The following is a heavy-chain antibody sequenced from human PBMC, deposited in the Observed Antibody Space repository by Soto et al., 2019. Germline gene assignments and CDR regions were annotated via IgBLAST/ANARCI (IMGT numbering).Heavy chain of an antibody. D-gene: IGHD3-22*01. V-gene: IGHV3-23*01. CDR2: ISGSGGST. CDR3: AKVGSITMIVVVITYFDY. Sequence: GGSLRLSCAASGFTFSSYAMSWVRQAPGKGLEWVSAISGSGGSTYYADSVKGRFTISRDNSKNTLYLQMNSLRAEDTAVYYCAKVGSITMIVVVITYFDYWGQGTLVTVSS. CDR1: GFTFSSYA. J-gene: IGHJ4*02.